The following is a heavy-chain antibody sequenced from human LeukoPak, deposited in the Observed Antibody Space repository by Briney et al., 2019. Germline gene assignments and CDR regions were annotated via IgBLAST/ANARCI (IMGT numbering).Heavy chain of an antibody. CDR1: GFTFSSYS. D-gene: IGHD3-3*01. V-gene: IGHV3-21*06. Sequence: AGSLRLSCVASGFTFSSYSMNWVRHAPGKGLEWVSSISTGSTYIFYADSVKGRFTISRDNAKNSLYLQMNSLRAEDTAVYYCARNDFWSGYGPTDYWGQGTLVTVSS. J-gene: IGHJ4*02. CDR2: ISTGSTYI. CDR3: ARNDFWSGYGPTDY.